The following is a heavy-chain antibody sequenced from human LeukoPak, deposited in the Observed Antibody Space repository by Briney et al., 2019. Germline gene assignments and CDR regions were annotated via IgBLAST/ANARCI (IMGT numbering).Heavy chain of an antibody. CDR1: RDSISNYH. CDR2: IYSSGST. V-gene: IGHV4-59*01. CDR3: ARGRRIAPPVLGWGPKPYHYYYYMDV. D-gene: IGHD3-10*01. J-gene: IGHJ6*03. Sequence: SETLSLSCTVSRDSISNYHWTWIRQPPGKGLEWIGYIYSSGSTNYNPSLNSRVTMSVDTSKNQFSLKLTSVTTADTALSYCARGRRIAPPVLGWGPKPYHYYYYMDVWGKGTPVTVSS.